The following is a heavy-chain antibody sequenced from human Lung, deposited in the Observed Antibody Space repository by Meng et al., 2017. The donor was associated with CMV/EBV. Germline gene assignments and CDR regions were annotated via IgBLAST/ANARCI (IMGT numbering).Heavy chain of an antibody. J-gene: IGHJ4*02. Sequence: SEPXSLXCTVSGGSLNSGNYYWNCIRQPPGKGLEWIGCNFYSGSTYYTPSLESRVTISIDTSKNQFSLRLTSVTAADTALYYCARVTSCPHFDYAGQGTLVTVSS. D-gene: IGHD2-2*01. V-gene: IGHV4-30-4*08. CDR3: ARVTSCPHFDY. CDR1: GGSLNSGNYY. CDR2: NFYSGST.